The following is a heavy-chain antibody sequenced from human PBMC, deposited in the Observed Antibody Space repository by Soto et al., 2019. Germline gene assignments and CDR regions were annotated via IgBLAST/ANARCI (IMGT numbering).Heavy chain of an antibody. V-gene: IGHV3-21*06. CDR1: GFTFTRYS. CDR3: ARESEDLTSNFDY. Sequence: PXVSLLLSSAASGFTFTRYSMNWVRQAPGKGLEWVSSISSTTNYIYYGDSMKGRFTISRDNAKNSLYLEMNSLRAEDTAVYYCARESEDLTSNFDYWGQGTLVTVSS. J-gene: IGHJ4*02. CDR2: ISSTTNYI.